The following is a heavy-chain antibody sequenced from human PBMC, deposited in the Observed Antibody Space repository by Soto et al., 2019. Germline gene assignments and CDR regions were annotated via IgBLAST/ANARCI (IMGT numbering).Heavy chain of an antibody. J-gene: IGHJ6*02. CDR3: ARDEPGYYDSSGYQSYYYYGMDV. CDR1: GYTFTGYY. V-gene: IGHV1-2*02. D-gene: IGHD3-22*01. Sequence: ASVKVSCKASGYTFTGYYMHWVRQAPGQGLEWMGWINPNSGGTNYAQKFRGRVTMTRDTSISTAYMELSRLGSDDTAVYYCARDEPGYYDSSGYQSYYYYGMDVWGQGTTVTVSS. CDR2: INPNSGGT.